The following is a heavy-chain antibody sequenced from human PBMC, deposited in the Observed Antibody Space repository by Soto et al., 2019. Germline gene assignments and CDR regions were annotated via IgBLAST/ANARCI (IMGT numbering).Heavy chain of an antibody. D-gene: IGHD2-21*02. V-gene: IGHV3-30*14. CDR1: GFTFSSYA. CDR3: ARYIVVVTATYAFDI. J-gene: IGHJ3*02. CDR2: LSYDGSNQ. Sequence: EGSLRLSCAASGFTFSSYAMHWVRQAPGKGLEWVAVLSYDGSNQYYADSVKGRFTSSRDNSKNTLYLQMNSLRAEDTAVYYCARYIVVVTATYAFDIWGQGTMVTVSS.